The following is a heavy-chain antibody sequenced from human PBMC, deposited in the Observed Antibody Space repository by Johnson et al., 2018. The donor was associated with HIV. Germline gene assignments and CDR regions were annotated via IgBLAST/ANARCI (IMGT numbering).Heavy chain of an antibody. J-gene: IGHJ3*02. D-gene: IGHD3-22*01. Sequence: EQLVEYGGGVVQPGGSLRLSCAASGFTFSSYAMSWVRQAPGKGLEWVSAISGSGGSTYYADSVKGRFTISRDNSKNTLYLQMNSLRAEDTAVYYCAKDTYYYGSSGYYRDAFDIWGQGTMVTVSS. CDR1: GFTFSSYA. CDR2: ISGSGGST. CDR3: AKDTYYYGSSGYYRDAFDI. V-gene: IGHV3-23*04.